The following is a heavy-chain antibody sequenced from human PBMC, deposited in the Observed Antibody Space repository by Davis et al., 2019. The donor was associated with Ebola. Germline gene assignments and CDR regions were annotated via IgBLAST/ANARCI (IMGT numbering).Heavy chain of an antibody. CDR2: INTNTGNP. D-gene: IGHD4-17*01. CDR1: GYTFTNYG. Sequence: ASVKVSCKASGYTFTNYGINWVRQAPGQGLEWMGWINTNTGNPTYAQGFTGRFVFSLDTSVSTAYLQISSLKAEDTAVYYCARDHYGDGPQHYYGMDVWGKGTTVTVSS. V-gene: IGHV7-4-1*02. J-gene: IGHJ6*04. CDR3: ARDHYGDGPQHYYGMDV.